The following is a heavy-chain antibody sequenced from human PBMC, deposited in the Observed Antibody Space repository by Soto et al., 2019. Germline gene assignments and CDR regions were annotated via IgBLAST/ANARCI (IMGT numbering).Heavy chain of an antibody. V-gene: IGHV3-30*18. CDR2: ISYDGSNK. D-gene: IGHD1-1*01. CDR1: GFTFSSYG. CDR3: AKDLEMSTINYHYYAIDV. Sequence: QVQLVESGGGVVQPGRSLRLSCAASGFTFSSYGMHWVRQAPGKGLEGVAVISYDGSNKYYADSVKGRFTLSRDNYKNPMYMRMNSLRGEDTAVYYCAKDLEMSTINYHYYAIDVWGRGTTVTVPS. J-gene: IGHJ6*02.